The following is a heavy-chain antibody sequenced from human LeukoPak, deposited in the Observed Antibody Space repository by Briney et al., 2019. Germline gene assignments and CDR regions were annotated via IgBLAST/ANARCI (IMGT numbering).Heavy chain of an antibody. CDR3: ARAGGLNGWYLDY. CDR1: GYTFTGYY. J-gene: IGHJ4*02. CDR2: INPNSGGT. Sequence: GASVKVSCKASGYTFTGYYMHWVRQAPGQGLEWMGWINPNSGGTNYAQKFQGRVTMTRDTSISTAYMELSRLRSDDTAVYYCARAGGLNGWYLDYWGQGTLVTVSS. V-gene: IGHV1-2*02. D-gene: IGHD6-19*01.